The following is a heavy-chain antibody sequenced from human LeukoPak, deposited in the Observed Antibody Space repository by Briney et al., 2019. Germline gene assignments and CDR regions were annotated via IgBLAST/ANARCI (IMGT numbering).Heavy chain of an antibody. CDR2: MNPNSGNT. J-gene: IGHJ4*02. Sequence: ASVKVSCKASGYTFTSYDINWVRQATGQGLEWMGWMNPNSGNTGYAQKFQGRVTMTRNTSISTAYMELSSLRSEDTAVYYCARHPIGSSWYAPTFDYWGQGTLVTVSS. V-gene: IGHV1-8*01. CDR3: ARHPIGSSWYAPTFDY. D-gene: IGHD6-13*01. CDR1: GYTFTSYD.